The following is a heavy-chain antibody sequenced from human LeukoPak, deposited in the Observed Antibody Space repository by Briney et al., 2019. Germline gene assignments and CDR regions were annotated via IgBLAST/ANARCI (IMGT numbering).Heavy chain of an antibody. CDR3: NRYSSGWYNSDY. D-gene: IGHD6-19*01. V-gene: IGHV3-49*04. Sequence: PGRSLRLSCTASGFTFGDYAMSWVRQAPGKGLEWVGFIRSTTYGGTTEYAASVKGRFTISRDDSKSIAYLQMNSLETEDTAVYYCNRYSSGWYNSDYWGQGTLVTVSS. CDR1: GFTFGDYA. CDR2: IRSTTYGGTT. J-gene: IGHJ4*02.